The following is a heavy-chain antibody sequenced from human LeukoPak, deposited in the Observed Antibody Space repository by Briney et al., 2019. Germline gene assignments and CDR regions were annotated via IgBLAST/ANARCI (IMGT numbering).Heavy chain of an antibody. CDR1: GLTVSSNY. CDR2: IYSGGST. V-gene: IGHV3-53*01. Sequence: GGSLRLSCAASGLTVSSNYMSWVRQAPGKGLEWVSVIYSGGSTYYADSVKGRFTISRDNSKNTLYLQMNSLRAEDTAVYYCARSPLWFGENYFDYWGQGTLVTVSS. J-gene: IGHJ4*02. D-gene: IGHD3-10*01. CDR3: ARSPLWFGENYFDY.